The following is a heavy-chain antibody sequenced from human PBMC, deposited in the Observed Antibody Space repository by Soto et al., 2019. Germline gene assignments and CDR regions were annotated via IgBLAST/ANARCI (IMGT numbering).Heavy chain of an antibody. J-gene: IGHJ6*02. CDR2: IIPMLTIT. CDR1: GDTFSTYT. V-gene: IGHV1-69*08. Sequence: QVHLLQSGAEVKKPGSSVKVSCKASGDTFSTYTLSWVRQAPGQGLEWMGRIIPMLTITDYAQKFQGRVTFTADMSTNTAYMELSGLRSDDTAVYYCARDGASLRTLYHYFGMDVWGQGTTVTVSS. CDR3: ARDGASLRTLYHYFGMDV. D-gene: IGHD3-3*01.